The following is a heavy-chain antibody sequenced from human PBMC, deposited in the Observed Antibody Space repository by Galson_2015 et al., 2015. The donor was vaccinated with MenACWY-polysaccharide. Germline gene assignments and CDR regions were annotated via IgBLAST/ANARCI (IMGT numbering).Heavy chain of an antibody. Sequence: SVKVSCKAPGYTFTSYGISWVRQAPGQGLEWMGWISAYNGNTNYAQKLQGRVTMTTDTSTSTAYMELRSLRSDDTAVYYCAREKKAVAGPTYYGMDVWGQGTTVTVSS. CDR3: AREKKAVAGPTYYGMDV. CDR1: GYTFTSYG. J-gene: IGHJ6*02. D-gene: IGHD6-19*01. CDR2: ISAYNGNT. V-gene: IGHV1-18*01.